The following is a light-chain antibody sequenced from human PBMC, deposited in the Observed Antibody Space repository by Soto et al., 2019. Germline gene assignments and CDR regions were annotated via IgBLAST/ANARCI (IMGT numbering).Light chain of an antibody. Sequence: DIQMTQSPSILSASVGDRVTVTCRASRSISTWLAWYQQKPGNAPKLLLHHASILESGVPSRFSGSGSGTEFTLTISSLQPDDFATYYCQQYHFFWTFGQGTKVEIK. V-gene: IGKV1-5*01. CDR3: QQYHFFWT. CDR1: RSISTW. CDR2: HAS. J-gene: IGKJ1*01.